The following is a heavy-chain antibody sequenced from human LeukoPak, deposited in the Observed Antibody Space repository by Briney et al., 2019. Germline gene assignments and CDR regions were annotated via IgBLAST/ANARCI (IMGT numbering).Heavy chain of an antibody. CDR2: IDTRGST. CDR1: DASVSSYS. V-gene: IGHV4-4*07. CDR3: AMVTSRWGFDYFDY. Sequence: SETLSLTCTVSDASVSSYSWSWIRQPAGKGLEWVGRIDTRGSTNYNPSLKSRVTIGMDTSKNQFSLKLRSVTVADTAVYYCAMVTSRWGFDYFDYWGQGALVAVSS. D-gene: IGHD2-2*01. J-gene: IGHJ4*02.